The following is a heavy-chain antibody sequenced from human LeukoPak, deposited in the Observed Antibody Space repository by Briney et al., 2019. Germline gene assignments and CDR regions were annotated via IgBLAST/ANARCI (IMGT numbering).Heavy chain of an antibody. J-gene: IGHJ4*02. CDR1: GFTFSDSW. V-gene: IGHV3-74*01. Sequence: GGSLRLSCAASGFTFSDSWMHWVRQVPGKGPEWLSRTSKDGSDTVYAASAKGRVTASRDNAKNTVYLELTNVRADDTAVYYCARGGYSGSYYRFSWGRGTLVTVAS. D-gene: IGHD5-12*01. CDR2: TSKDGSDT. CDR3: ARGGYSGSYYRFS.